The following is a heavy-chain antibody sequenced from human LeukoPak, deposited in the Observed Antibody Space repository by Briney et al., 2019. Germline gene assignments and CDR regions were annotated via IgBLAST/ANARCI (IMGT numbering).Heavy chain of an antibody. Sequence: PSETLSLTCTVSGGSINSYYWSGIRQPPGKGLEWIGYIYYSGSTNYNPSLKSRVTISADTSKNQLSLKLSSVTAADTAVYYCARTGGPTYKSSWFIWGQGTMVTVSS. CDR2: IYYSGST. CDR1: GGSINSYY. CDR3: ARTGGPTYKSSWFI. D-gene: IGHD6-13*01. V-gene: IGHV4-59*01. J-gene: IGHJ3*02.